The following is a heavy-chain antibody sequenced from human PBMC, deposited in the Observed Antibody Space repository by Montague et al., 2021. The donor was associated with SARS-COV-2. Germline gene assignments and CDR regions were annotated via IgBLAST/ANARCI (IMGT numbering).Heavy chain of an antibody. D-gene: IGHD3-3*01. V-gene: IGHV4-39*01. J-gene: IGHJ5*02. CDR2: IYYGGGT. CDR1: GGSISSSTYY. Sequence: SETLSLTCSVSGGSISSSTYYWGWIRQSPGKGLDWIVSIYYGGGTNYNPSLKSRVTISVDTTKNQLSLKLSSLTAADTAIYYCATAIFDPHCFDPWGQGTLVTVSS. CDR3: ATAIFDPHCFDP.